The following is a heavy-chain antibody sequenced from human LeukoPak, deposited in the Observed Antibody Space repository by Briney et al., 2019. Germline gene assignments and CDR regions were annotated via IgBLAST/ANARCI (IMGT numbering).Heavy chain of an antibody. J-gene: IGHJ4*02. CDR2: IGTAGDT. CDR3: AKEQARDIVATAPLDY. V-gene: IGHV3-13*01. D-gene: IGHD5-12*01. CDR1: GFTFSSYD. Sequence: GGSLRLSCAASGFTFSSYDMHWVRQATGKGLEWVSAIGTAGDTYYPGSVKGRFTISRDNSKNTLYLQMNSLRAEDTAVYYCAKEQARDIVATAPLDYWGQGTLVTVSS.